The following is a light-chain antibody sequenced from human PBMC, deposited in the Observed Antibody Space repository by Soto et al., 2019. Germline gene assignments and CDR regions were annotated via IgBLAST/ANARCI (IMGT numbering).Light chain of an antibody. Sequence: EVVLTQSPGTLSLSPGERAILSCRASQSISSNHLAWYQQKPGQAPRHLIVGASTRATGIPDRFSGRGSGTDFTLTISRLEPEDFAVYYCQHYGRSPPVTFGQGTKLEIK. V-gene: IGKV3-20*01. CDR1: QSISSNH. CDR3: QHYGRSPPVT. CDR2: GAS. J-gene: IGKJ2*01.